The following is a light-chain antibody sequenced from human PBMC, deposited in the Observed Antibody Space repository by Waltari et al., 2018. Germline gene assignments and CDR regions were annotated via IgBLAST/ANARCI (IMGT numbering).Light chain of an antibody. CDR1: ESISTY. CDR3: QQSYNTPLT. Sequence: DIQMTQSPSSLSASVGDRVTITCRASESISTYLNWYQKKPGKAPNLLIFDASTLHPGVPSRFSGRGFRTEFTLTINNLQPEDFATYFCQQSYNTPLTFGGGTKVDIK. V-gene: IGKV1-39*01. CDR2: DAS. J-gene: IGKJ4*01.